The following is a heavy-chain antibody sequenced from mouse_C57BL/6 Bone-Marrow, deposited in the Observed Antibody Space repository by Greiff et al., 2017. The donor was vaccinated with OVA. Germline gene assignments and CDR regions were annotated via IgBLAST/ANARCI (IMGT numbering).Heavy chain of an antibody. J-gene: IGHJ3*01. CDR3: ARERDGSAWFAY. CDR2: IYPGSGNT. V-gene: IGHV1-76*01. Sequence: QVQLQQSGAELVRPGASVKLSCKASGYTFTDYYINWVKQRPGQGLEWIARIYPGSGNTYYNEKFKGKATLTAEKSSSTAYMQLSSLTSEDSAVYFCARERDGSAWFAYWGQGTLVTVSA. CDR1: GYTFTDYY. D-gene: IGHD1-1*01.